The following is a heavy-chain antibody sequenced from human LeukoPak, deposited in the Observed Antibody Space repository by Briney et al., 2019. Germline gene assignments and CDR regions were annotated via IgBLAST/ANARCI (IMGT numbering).Heavy chain of an antibody. Sequence: PSETLSLTCTVSGGSISSYYWSWIRQPPGKGLEWIGYIYYSGSTNYNPSLKSRVTMSVDTSKNQFSLKLTSVTAADTAVYYCARILGFCSSTNCYPRFDPWGQGTLVTVSS. CDR2: IYYSGST. CDR3: ARILGFCSSTNCYPRFDP. D-gene: IGHD2-2*01. J-gene: IGHJ5*02. CDR1: GGSISSYY. V-gene: IGHV4-59*01.